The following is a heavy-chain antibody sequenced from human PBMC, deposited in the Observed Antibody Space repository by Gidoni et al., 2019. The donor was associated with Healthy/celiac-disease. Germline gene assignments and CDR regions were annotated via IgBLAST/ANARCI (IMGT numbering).Heavy chain of an antibody. V-gene: IGHV4-31*03. CDR3: AAGALPPEYFQH. J-gene: IGHJ1*01. CDR2: IYYSGST. CDR1: GGSISSGGYY. D-gene: IGHD1-26*01. Sequence: QVQLQESGPGLVQPSQTLSLTCTVSGGSISSGGYYWSWIRQHPGKGLEWIGYIYYSGSTYYNPSLKSRVTISVDTSKNQFSLKLSSVTAADTAVYYCAAGALPPEYFQHWGQGTLVTVSS.